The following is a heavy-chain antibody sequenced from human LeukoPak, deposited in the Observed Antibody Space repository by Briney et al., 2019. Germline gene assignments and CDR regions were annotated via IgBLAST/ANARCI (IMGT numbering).Heavy chain of an antibody. Sequence: SSETLSLTCAVYGGSFSGYYWSWIRQPPGKGLEWIGEINHSGSTNYNPSLKSRVTISVDTSENQFSLKLSSVTAADTAVYYCARRRVKLSRVTPLHDAFDIWGQGTMVTVSS. CDR3: ARRRVKLSRVTPLHDAFDI. CDR2: INHSGST. D-gene: IGHD4-11*01. V-gene: IGHV4-34*01. CDR1: GGSFSGYY. J-gene: IGHJ3*02.